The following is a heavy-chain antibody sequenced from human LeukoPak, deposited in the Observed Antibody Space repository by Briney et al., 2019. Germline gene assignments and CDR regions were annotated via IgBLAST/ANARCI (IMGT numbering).Heavy chain of an antibody. J-gene: IGHJ4*02. CDR3: ARAPLVSDALFDY. V-gene: IGHV4-4*09. Sequence: SETLSLTCTVSGGSISSYYWSWIRQPPGKGLEWIGYIYTSGSTNYNPSLKSRVTISVDTSKNQFSLKLSSVTAADTAVYYCARAPLVSDALFDYWRQGTLVTVSS. CDR2: IYTSGST. D-gene: IGHD6-6*01. CDR1: GGSISSYY.